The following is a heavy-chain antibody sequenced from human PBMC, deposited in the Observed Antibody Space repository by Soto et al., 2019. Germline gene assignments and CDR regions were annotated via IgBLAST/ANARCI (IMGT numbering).Heavy chain of an antibody. CDR1: GYRFTSYW. CDR2: IYPGDSNT. J-gene: IGHJ4*02. CDR3: ARGPVGTTFYYFDY. D-gene: IGHD1-26*01. V-gene: IGHV5-51*01. Sequence: PGESLKISCQGSGYRFTSYWIAWVRQMPGKGLEWMGIIYPGDSNTRYSPSFQGQVTISADKSISTAYLQWGSLKASDTAMYYCARGPVGTTFYYFDYWGQGTLVTDSS.